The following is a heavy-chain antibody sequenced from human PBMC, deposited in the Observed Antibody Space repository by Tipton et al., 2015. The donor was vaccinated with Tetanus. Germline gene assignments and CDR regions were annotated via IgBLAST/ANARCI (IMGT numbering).Heavy chain of an antibody. V-gene: IGHV4-59*01. CDR2: IYYSGST. D-gene: IGHD6-19*01. J-gene: IGHJ3*02. CDR3: ARDSYSSGWNDAFDI. CDR1: Y. Sequence: YCLWIRQPPGKGLERIGYIYYSGSTNYNPSLKSRVTISVDTSKNQFSLKLSSVTAADTAVYYCARDSYSSGWNDAFDIWGQGTMVTVSS.